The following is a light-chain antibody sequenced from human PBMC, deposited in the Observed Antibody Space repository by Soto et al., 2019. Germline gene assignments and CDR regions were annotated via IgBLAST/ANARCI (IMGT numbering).Light chain of an antibody. V-gene: IGKV1-39*01. Sequence: DVLVTQSPSSLSAPVGDRVTITCRASQIIVTDLSWYQQRPGKAPTLLIYGVSTLQRGVPSRFSGSGSGTDFTLTINSLQHEDSATYYCQQTYSTPITFGRGTRLEIK. CDR3: QQTYSTPIT. CDR2: GVS. J-gene: IGKJ5*01. CDR1: QIIVTD.